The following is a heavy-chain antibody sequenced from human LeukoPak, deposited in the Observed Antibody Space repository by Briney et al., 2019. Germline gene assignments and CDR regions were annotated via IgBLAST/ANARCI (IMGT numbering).Heavy chain of an antibody. Sequence: GGSLRLSCAASGFTLSSYWMHWVRHPPGKGLVWVSRINSDGSSTTYADSVKGRFTISRDNAKNTLYLQMNSLRAEDTGVYYCARIASHSSSWYDGGYWGQGTLVTVSS. D-gene: IGHD6-13*01. J-gene: IGHJ4*02. V-gene: IGHV3-74*01. CDR1: GFTLSSYW. CDR2: INSDGSST. CDR3: ARIASHSSSWYDGGY.